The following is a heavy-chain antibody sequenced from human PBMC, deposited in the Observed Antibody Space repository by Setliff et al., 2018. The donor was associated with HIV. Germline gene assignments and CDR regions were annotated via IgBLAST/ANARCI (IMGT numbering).Heavy chain of an antibody. J-gene: IGHJ4*02. CDR3: SNWNTTVDADS. CDR1: GGSVSGHY. Sequence: ETLSLTCAVYGGSVSGHYWGWFRQPPGKGLEWIGEITPSGDTNYIPSLKSRVTMSLDTSKNQFSLNLNSVTAADTAVYYCSNWNTTVDADSWGQGTLVTVS. CDR2: ITPSGDT. V-gene: IGHV4-34*01. D-gene: IGHD1-1*01.